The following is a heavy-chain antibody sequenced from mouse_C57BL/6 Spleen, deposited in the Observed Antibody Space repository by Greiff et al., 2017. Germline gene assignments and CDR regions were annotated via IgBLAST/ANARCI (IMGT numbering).Heavy chain of an antibody. CDR2: IYPGSGST. CDR1: GYIFTRYW. CDR3: AIRGDD. Sequence: VQLQQPGAELVKPGASVKMSCKASGYIFTRYWIAWVKQRPGQGLEWIGDIYPGSGSTNYNEKFKSKATLTVYTSSSTAYMQLRSLTSEDYAVYYYAIRGDDWGQGTTRTVSS. J-gene: IGHJ2*01. D-gene: IGHD1-1*01. V-gene: IGHV1-55*01.